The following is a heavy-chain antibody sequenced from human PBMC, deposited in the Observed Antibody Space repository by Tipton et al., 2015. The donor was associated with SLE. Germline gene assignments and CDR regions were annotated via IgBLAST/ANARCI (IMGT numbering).Heavy chain of an antibody. V-gene: IGHV1-18*01. D-gene: IGHD3-16*01. CDR2: ISAYNGNT. J-gene: IGHJ1*01. CDR1: GYTFTSYG. Sequence: QLVQSGAEVKKPGASVKVSCKTSGYTFTSYGISWVRQAPGQGLEWMGWISAYNGNTKYAQKVQGRVTMTTDTSTSTAYMELRSLTSDDTAVYYCAREGQAGGVVYFQHWGQGTLVTVSS. CDR3: AREGQAGGVVYFQH.